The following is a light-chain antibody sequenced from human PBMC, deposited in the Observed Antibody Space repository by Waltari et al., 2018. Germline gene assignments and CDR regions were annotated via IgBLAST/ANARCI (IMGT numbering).Light chain of an antibody. Sequence: SYEPTQPPSVSVSPGPTASIPCSGDKLGDKYACWYQQKPGQSPVLVIYQDSKRPSGIPERFSGSNSGNTATLTISGTQAMDEADYYCQAWDSSTGVFGTGTKVTVL. CDR1: KLGDKY. CDR3: QAWDSSTGV. CDR2: QDS. J-gene: IGLJ1*01. V-gene: IGLV3-1*01.